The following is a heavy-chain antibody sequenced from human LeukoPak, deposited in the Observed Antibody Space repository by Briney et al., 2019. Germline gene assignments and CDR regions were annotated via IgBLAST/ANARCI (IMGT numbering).Heavy chain of an antibody. V-gene: IGHV7-4-1*02. Sequence: GASVKVSCKASGYTFTSYAMNWVRQAPGQGLEWMGWINTNTGNPTYAQGFTGRFVFSLDTSVSTAYLQISSLKAEDTAVYYCARYTGPVLRYFELNWFDPWGQGTLVTVSS. CDR2: INTNTGNP. D-gene: IGHD3-9*01. CDR1: GYTFTSYA. CDR3: ARYTGPVLRYFELNWFDP. J-gene: IGHJ5*02.